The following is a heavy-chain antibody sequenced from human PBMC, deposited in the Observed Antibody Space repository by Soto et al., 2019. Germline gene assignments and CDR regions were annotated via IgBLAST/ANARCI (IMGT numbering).Heavy chain of an antibody. Sequence: QVQLQESGPGLVKPSQTLSLTCTVSGGSISSCGYYWSWIRQHPGKGLEWIGYIYYSGSTYYNPSLTSRVTITVDTHKNQFSLKLSSVTAADTAVYYCARSITSANYFDYWGQGTLVTVSS. CDR2: IYYSGST. D-gene: IGHD2-2*01. CDR3: ARSITSANYFDY. CDR1: GGSISSCGYY. V-gene: IGHV4-31*03. J-gene: IGHJ4*02.